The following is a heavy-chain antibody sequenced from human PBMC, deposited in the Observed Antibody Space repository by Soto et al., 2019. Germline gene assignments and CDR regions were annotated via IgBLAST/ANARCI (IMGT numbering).Heavy chain of an antibody. CDR1: GASISSYY. D-gene: IGHD1-20*01. Sequence: SETLSLTCTVSGASISSYYWTWIRQPPGKGLEWIGYISNSGSTYYNPSIKSRVNIRVDTSKNHFSLILTSVTAADTAVYYCARLRPMTGTTDLFDPWGQGTLVTVSS. J-gene: IGHJ5*02. CDR2: ISNSGST. V-gene: IGHV4-59*08. CDR3: ARLRPMTGTTDLFDP.